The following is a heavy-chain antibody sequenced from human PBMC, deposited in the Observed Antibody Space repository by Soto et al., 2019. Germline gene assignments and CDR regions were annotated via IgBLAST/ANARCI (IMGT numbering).Heavy chain of an antibody. J-gene: IGHJ4*02. D-gene: IGHD3-10*01. V-gene: IGHV1-18*01. CDR3: ARARTYYGSGAPFAY. CDR1: GYTFTSYG. CDR2: ISAYNGNT. Sequence: GASVKVSCKASGYTFTSYGISWVRQAPGQGLEWMGWISAYNGNTNYAQKLQGRVTMTTDTSTSTAYMELRSLRSDDTAVYYCARARTYYGSGAPFAYWGQGTLGTSPQ.